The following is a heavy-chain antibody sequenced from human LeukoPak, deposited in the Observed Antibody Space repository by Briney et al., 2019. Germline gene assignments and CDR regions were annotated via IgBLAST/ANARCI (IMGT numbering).Heavy chain of an antibody. J-gene: IGHJ4*02. CDR3: ASQGSIAAAGTRY. CDR1: GYTFTSYY. CDR2: INPSGGST. V-gene: IGHV1-46*01. D-gene: IGHD6-13*01. Sequence: ASVKVSCKPSGYTFTSYYMHWVRQAPGQGLEWMGIINPSGGSTSYAQKFQGRVTMTRDTSTSTVYMELSSLRSEDTAVYYCASQGSIAAAGTRYWGQGTLVTVSS.